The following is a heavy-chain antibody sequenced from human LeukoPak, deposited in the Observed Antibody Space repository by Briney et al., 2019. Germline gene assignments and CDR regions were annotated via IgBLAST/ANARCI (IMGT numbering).Heavy chain of an antibody. CDR2: INIGGTNT. Sequence: SGGSLRLSCAASGFTFNDYYMSWIRQAPGMGLEWLSYINIGGTNTHYADSVKGRFTISRDNAKKSLYLEMNNLRAEDTAVYYCATDGAGFDTWGQGVLVTVSS. J-gene: IGHJ5*02. CDR3: ATDGAGFDT. CDR1: GFTFNDYY. V-gene: IGHV3-11*01.